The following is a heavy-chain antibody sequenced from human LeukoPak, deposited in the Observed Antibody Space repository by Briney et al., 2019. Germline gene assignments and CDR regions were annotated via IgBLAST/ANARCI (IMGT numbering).Heavy chain of an antibody. V-gene: IGHV3-23*01. J-gene: IGHJ4*02. CDR1: GFTFSSYA. CDR3: AKDSYYDSSGYYAY. D-gene: IGHD3-22*01. CDR2: ISGSGGST. Sequence: GGSLRLSCAASGFTFSSYAMSWVRQAPGKGLEWVSAISGSGGSTYYADSVKGRFTISRDNSKNTLYLQMNSLRAEDTAVYYCAKDSYYDSSGYYAYWGQGTPVTVSS.